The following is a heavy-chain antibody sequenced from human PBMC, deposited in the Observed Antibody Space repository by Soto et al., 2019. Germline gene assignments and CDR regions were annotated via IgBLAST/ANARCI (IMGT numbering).Heavy chain of an antibody. CDR1: GGTFNTYT. CDR2: ILPIMGSV. V-gene: IGHV1-69*01. J-gene: IGHJ4*02. CDR3: ARIPRYSYPTSDPLDN. D-gene: IGHD2-15*01. Sequence: QVHLVQSGSEVKKPGSSVTVSCKASGGTFNTYTFSWLRQAPVQGLGWMGSILPIMGSVNYAHDFRGRLSITADPSTTTAYMELTSLTSHDTAIYYCARIPRYSYPTSDPLDNWGQGTLVTVSS.